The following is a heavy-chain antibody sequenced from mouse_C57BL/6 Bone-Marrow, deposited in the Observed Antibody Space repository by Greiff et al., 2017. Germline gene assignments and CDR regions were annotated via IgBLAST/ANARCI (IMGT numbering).Heavy chain of an antibody. Sequence: QVQLKQPGAELVKPGASVKMSCKASGYTFTSYWITWVKQRPGQGLEWIGDIYPGSGSTNYNEKFKSKATLTVDTSSSTAYMQLSSLTSEDSAVYYCARKEPVVATNWGQGTTLTVSS. D-gene: IGHD1-1*01. CDR1: GYTFTSYW. CDR2: IYPGSGST. J-gene: IGHJ2*01. V-gene: IGHV1-55*01. CDR3: ARKEPVVATN.